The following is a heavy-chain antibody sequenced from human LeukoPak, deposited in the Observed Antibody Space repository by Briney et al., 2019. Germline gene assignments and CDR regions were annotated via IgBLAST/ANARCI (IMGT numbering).Heavy chain of an antibody. CDR2: IYYSGST. D-gene: IGHD3-9*01. Sequence: PSETLSLTCTVSGGSISSYYWSWIRQPPGKGLEWIGYIYYSGSTNYNPSLKSRVTISVDTSKNKFSLKLSSVTAADTAVYYCARENYDILTGLDAFDIWGQGTMVTVSS. J-gene: IGHJ3*02. CDR3: ARENYDILTGLDAFDI. V-gene: IGHV4-59*01. CDR1: GGSISSYY.